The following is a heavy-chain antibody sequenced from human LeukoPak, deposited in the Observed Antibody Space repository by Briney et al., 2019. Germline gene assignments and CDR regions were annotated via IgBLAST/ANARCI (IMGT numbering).Heavy chain of an antibody. CDR2: LWFDGSKT. V-gene: IGHV3-33*01. J-gene: IGHJ3*02. CDR1: GFTFSNYA. D-gene: IGHD3-3*01. CDR3: ARPGRLWTFDI. Sequence: PGRSLRLSCAASGFTFSNYAMHWVRQAPGKGLEWVAALWFDGSKTYYAESVKGRFTISRDISKNTVYLQMSSLRAEDTTVYYCARPGRLWTFDIWGQGTMVTVSP.